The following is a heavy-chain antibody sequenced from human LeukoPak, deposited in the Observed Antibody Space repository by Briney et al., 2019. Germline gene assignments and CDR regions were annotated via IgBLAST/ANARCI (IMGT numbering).Heavy chain of an antibody. J-gene: IGHJ6*02. CDR2: IIPMLEKG. Sequence: SVKVSCKAPGYTFTGYYMHWVRQAPGQGLEWMERIIPMLEKGNYAQKFQGRVTITADKSTDTAYMEVTSLRSEDTAVYYCARARPLGYCSGDSCSSLERAGFGMDVWGQGTTVTVSS. D-gene: IGHD2-15*01. V-gene: IGHV1-69*04. CDR3: ARARPLGYCSGDSCSSLERAGFGMDV. CDR1: GYTFTGYY.